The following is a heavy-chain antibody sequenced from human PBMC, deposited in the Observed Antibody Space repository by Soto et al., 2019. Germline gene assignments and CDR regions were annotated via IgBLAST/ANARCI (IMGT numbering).Heavy chain of an antibody. D-gene: IGHD6-13*01. CDR1: GGSFSGYY. Sequence: SETLSLTCAVYGGSFSGYYWSWIRQPPGKGLEWIGEINHSGSTNYNPSLKSRVTISVDTSKNQFSLKLSSVTAADTAVYYCARADRGSSWYSGDYWGQGTLVTVSS. V-gene: IGHV4-34*01. CDR3: ARADRGSSWYSGDY. CDR2: INHSGST. J-gene: IGHJ4*02.